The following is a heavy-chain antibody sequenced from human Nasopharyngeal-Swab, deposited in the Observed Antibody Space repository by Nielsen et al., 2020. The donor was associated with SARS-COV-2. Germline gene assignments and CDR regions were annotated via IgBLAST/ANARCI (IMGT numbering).Heavy chain of an antibody. J-gene: IGHJ4*02. Sequence: GVLKISCAASGFPVSTHYMSWVRQAPGKGLEWVSVIYSGGSTYYADSVKGRFTISRDNSKNTLYLQMNSLRAEDTAVYYCAREGLGNDFDYWGQGTLVTVSS. V-gene: IGHV3-53*01. CDR1: GFPVSTHY. D-gene: IGHD5-12*01. CDR3: AREGLGNDFDY. CDR2: IYSGGST.